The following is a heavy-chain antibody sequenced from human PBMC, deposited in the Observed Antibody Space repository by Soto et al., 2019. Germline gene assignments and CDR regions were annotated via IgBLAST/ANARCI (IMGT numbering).Heavy chain of an antibody. CDR3: ARDRLTGTTPNNWFAP. CDR2: IYYSGST. D-gene: IGHD1-20*01. J-gene: IGHJ5*02. V-gene: IGHV4-30-4*01. Sequence: QVQLQESGPGLVKPSQTLSLTCTVSGGSISSGDYYWSWIRQPPGKGLEWIGYIYYSGSTYYNPSLKSRVTISVDTSKNLFSLKLRSVTAADTAVYYCARDRLTGTTPNNWFAPWGQGTLGTVSS. CDR1: GGSISSGDYY.